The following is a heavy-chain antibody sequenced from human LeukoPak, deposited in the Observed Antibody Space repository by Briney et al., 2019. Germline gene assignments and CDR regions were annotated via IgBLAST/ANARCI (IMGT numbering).Heavy chain of an antibody. CDR2: IYPGDSDT. CDR1: GYSFTSYW. CDR3: ARAVSGCCSSTSCSFPNWFDP. V-gene: IGHV5-51*01. Sequence: GESLKISCKGSGYSFTSYWIGWVRQMPGKGLEWMGVIYPGDSDTRYSPSFQGQVTISADKSISTAYLQWSSLKASDTAMYYCARAVSGCCSSTSCSFPNWFDPWGQGTLVTVSS. J-gene: IGHJ5*02. D-gene: IGHD2-2*01.